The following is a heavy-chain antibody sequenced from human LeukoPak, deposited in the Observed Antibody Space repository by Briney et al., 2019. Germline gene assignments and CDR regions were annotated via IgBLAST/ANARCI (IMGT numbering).Heavy chain of an antibody. CDR3: ARHLTGYSSGWYAWYFDL. CDR1: RGSTRSYY. Sequence: ETLSLTCTLSRGSTRSYYWSWIWQPPGKGLEWIGYIYYSGSTNYNPSLKSRVTISVDTSKNQFSLRLSSVTAADTAVYYCARHLTGYSSGWYAWYFDLWGRGTLVSASS. CDR2: IYYSGST. J-gene: IGHJ2*01. V-gene: IGHV4-59*01. D-gene: IGHD6-19*01.